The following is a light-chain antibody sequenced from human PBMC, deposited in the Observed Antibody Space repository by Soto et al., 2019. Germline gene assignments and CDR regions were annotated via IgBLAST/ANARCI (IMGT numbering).Light chain of an antibody. CDR2: EVS. Sequence: QSALTQPASVSGSPGQSITISCAGTMRDVGAYNLVSWYQQHPGRAPQLIIYEVSNRPSGVSNRFSGSKSGNTASLTISGLQAEDEADYYCSSYTSSTLYVFGTGTKVTVL. V-gene: IGLV2-14*01. CDR1: MRDVGAYNL. CDR3: SSYTSSTLYV. J-gene: IGLJ1*01.